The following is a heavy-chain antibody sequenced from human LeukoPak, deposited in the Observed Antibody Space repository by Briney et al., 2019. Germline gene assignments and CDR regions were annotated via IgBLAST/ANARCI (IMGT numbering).Heavy chain of an antibody. CDR2: IYHSGST. D-gene: IGHD5-18*01. Sequence: SETLSLTCAVSGYSISSGYYWGWIRQPPGKGLEWIGSIYHSGSTNYNPSLKSRVTISVDTSKNQFSLKLSSVTAADTAVYYCARADTAMADFDYWGQGTLVTVSS. J-gene: IGHJ4*02. CDR3: ARADTAMADFDY. V-gene: IGHV4-38-2*01. CDR1: GYSISSGYY.